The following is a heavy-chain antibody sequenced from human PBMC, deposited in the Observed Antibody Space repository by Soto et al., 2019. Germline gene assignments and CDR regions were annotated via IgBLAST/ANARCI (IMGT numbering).Heavy chain of an antibody. CDR1: GGSFSGYY. D-gene: IGHD2-2*01. Sequence: SETLSLTCAVYGGSFSGYYWSWIRQPPGKGLEWIGEINHSGSTNYNPSLKSRVTISVDTSKNQFSLKLSSVTAADTAVYYCARGSIRRVPAAMRYYYYYMDVWGKGTTVTVSS. CDR2: INHSGST. V-gene: IGHV4-34*01. J-gene: IGHJ6*03. CDR3: ARGSIRRVPAAMRYYYYYMDV.